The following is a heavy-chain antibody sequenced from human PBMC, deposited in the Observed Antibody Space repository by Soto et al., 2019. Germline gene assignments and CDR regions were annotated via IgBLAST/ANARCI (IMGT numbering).Heavy chain of an antibody. Sequence: GGSLRLSCAASGFTFSNYPMHWVRQAPGKGLEWVVVISNDGSNKYYADSVKGRITISRDNSKNTLFLQMNSLRAEDTAVYYCVRDVARLVVISDYYYYYGMDVWGQGTTVTVSS. CDR1: GFTFSNYP. D-gene: IGHD6-6*01. CDR2: ISNDGSNK. CDR3: VRDVARLVVISDYYYYYGMDV. V-gene: IGHV3-30-3*01. J-gene: IGHJ6*02.